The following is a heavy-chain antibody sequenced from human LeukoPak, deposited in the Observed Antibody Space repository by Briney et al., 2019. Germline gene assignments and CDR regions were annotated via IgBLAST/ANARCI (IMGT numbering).Heavy chain of an antibody. V-gene: IGHV3-53*01. CDR2: ITSAGAT. CDR1: GFTVTRIY. D-gene: IGHD4/OR15-4a*01. Sequence: GWSRRLSWAASGFTVTRIYMRWARLAPGKGLEWVSIITSAGATHYSTSVRGRFTISRDNSKNTLYLQMNSLRADDTAVYYCASGLYGGLFDNWGQGTLVTVSS. J-gene: IGHJ4*02. CDR3: ASGLYGGLFDN.